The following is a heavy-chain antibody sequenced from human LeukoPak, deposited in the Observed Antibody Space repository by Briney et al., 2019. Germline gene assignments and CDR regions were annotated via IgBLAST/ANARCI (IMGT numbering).Heavy chain of an antibody. CDR3: ARTGHFGDYIDY. D-gene: IGHD4/OR15-4a*01. CDR1: GFTFNNFA. CDR2: ISGSGGST. J-gene: IGHJ4*02. V-gene: IGHV3-23*01. Sequence: GGSLRLSCAASGFTFNNFAMSWVRQAPEKGLEWVSLISGSGGSTYYADSVKGRITISRDNSKNTLYLQINSLRAEDTAVYYCARTGHFGDYIDYWGQGTLVTVSS.